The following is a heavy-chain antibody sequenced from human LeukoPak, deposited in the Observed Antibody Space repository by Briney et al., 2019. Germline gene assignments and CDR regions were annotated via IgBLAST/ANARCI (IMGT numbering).Heavy chain of an antibody. CDR1: GFTFSDYY. D-gene: IGHD3-22*01. CDR3: ARDSRYDSSGYFR. V-gene: IGHV3-11*01. Sequence: GGSLRLSCAASGFTFSDYYMSWIRQAPGKGLEWGSYISSSGSTIHYADSVKGRFTISRDNAKNSLYLQMNSLRAEDTAVYYCARDSRYDSSGYFRWGQGTLVTVSS. J-gene: IGHJ4*02. CDR2: ISSSGSTI.